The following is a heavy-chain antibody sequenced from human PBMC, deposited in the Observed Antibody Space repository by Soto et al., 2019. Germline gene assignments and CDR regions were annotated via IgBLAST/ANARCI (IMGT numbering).Heavy chain of an antibody. CDR3: ARAIKRWEVHYYFDY. Sequence: QVVLLQSGAEVKEPGSSVRVSCEVYGSTFNNFAFSWVRQAPGHGPEWMGGIVVISNTADYSQRFQDRVTITADTSTNTLYMELGSLTFEDTAVYYCARAIKRWEVHYYFDYWGQGTLVTVSS. CDR1: GSTFNNFA. D-gene: IGHD1-26*01. J-gene: IGHJ4*02. CDR2: IVVISNTA. V-gene: IGHV1-69*06.